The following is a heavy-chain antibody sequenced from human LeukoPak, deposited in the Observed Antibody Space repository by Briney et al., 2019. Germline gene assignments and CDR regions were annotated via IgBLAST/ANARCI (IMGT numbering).Heavy chain of an antibody. Sequence: GGSLRLSCAASGFTFSSYCMSWVRQAPGKGLEWVANIKQDGSEKYYVDSVKGRFTISRDNAKNSLYLQMNSLRAEDTAVYYCARTWYSSSWCHFDPWGQGTLVTVSS. D-gene: IGHD6-13*01. CDR2: IKQDGSEK. J-gene: IGHJ5*02. CDR3: ARTWYSSSWCHFDP. CDR1: GFTFSSYC. V-gene: IGHV3-7*01.